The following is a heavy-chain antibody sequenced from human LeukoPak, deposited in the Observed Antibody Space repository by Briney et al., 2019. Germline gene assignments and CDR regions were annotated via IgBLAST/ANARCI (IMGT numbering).Heavy chain of an antibody. CDR1: GFTFSSYG. J-gene: IGHJ6*03. Sequence: GGSLRLSCAASGFTFSSYGMHWVRQAPGKGLEWVAVISYDGSNKYYADSVKGRFIISRDNSKNTLYLQMNSLRAKDTAVYYCANRIAARPPYYYYMDVWGKGTTVTVSS. V-gene: IGHV3-30*18. CDR2: ISYDGSNK. D-gene: IGHD6-6*01. CDR3: ANRIAARPPYYYYMDV.